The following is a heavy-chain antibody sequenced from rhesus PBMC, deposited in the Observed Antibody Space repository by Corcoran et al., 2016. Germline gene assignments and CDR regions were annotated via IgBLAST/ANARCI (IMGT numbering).Heavy chain of an antibody. V-gene: IGHV2-95*01. CDR3: ARVRGGSSSYFP. CDR2: IYWNESK. CDR1: GYSISTTGTG. D-gene: IGHD6-43*01. J-gene: IGHJ4*01. Sequence: QVTLKESGPAPVKPTQTLTLTCTFSGYSISTTGTGVGWIRQPAGKALEWLASIYWNESKYYSTSLKSRLTISKDTSKNQVVLTMTNMDPVDTATYYCARVRGGSSSYFPWGQGVLVTVSS.